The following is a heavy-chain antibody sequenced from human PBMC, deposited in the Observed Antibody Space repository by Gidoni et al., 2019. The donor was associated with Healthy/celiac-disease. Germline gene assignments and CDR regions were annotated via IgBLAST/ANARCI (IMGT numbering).Heavy chain of an antibody. J-gene: IGHJ4*02. Sequence: QVQLVESGGGVVQPGRSLRLSCAASGFTFSSYGMHWVRQAPGKWLELVAVIWYDVSNKYYADAVKGRFTISRDNSKNTLYLQMNSLRAEDTAVYYCAREIPYYYDSSGYSLWGQGTLVTVSS. CDR1: GFTFSSYG. CDR3: AREIPYYYDSSGYSL. V-gene: IGHV3-33*01. CDR2: IWYDVSNK. D-gene: IGHD3-22*01.